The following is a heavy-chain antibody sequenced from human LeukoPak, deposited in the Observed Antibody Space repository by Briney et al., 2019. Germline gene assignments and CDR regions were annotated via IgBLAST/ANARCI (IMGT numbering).Heavy chain of an antibody. V-gene: IGHV3-NL1*01. D-gene: IGHD5-18*01. J-gene: IGHJ4*02. Sequence: GGSLRLSCAASGFTFSSYGMHWVRQAPGKGLEWVSALYIGGNTYYADSVRGRFTISRDNSKNTLYLQMNSLRAEDTAIYYCMTAAGYNFGQYWGQGTLVTVSS. CDR2: LYIGGNT. CDR1: GFTFSSYG. CDR3: MTAAGYNFGQY.